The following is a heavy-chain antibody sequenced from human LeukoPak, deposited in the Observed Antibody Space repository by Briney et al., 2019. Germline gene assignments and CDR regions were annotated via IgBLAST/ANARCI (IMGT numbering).Heavy chain of an antibody. CDR3: ARVGSSNPGDIDY. Sequence: GASVKVSCKASGYTFTGYYMHWVRQAPGQGLEWMGWINPNSGGTNYAQKFQGRFTMTRDTSISTAYMELSRLRSDDTAVYYCARVGSSNPGDIDYWGQGTLVTVSS. J-gene: IGHJ4*02. D-gene: IGHD3-10*01. V-gene: IGHV1-2*02. CDR1: GYTFTGYY. CDR2: INPNSGGT.